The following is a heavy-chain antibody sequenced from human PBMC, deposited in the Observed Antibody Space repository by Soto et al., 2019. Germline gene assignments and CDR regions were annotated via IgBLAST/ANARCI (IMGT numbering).Heavy chain of an antibody. CDR3: ARLAGGYGLHYFDY. D-gene: IGHD5-18*01. CDR2: MYSGGST. V-gene: IGHV3-53*01. CDR1: GFTVSSNY. Sequence: PGGSLRLSCAASGFTVSSNYMSWVRQAPGKGLEWVSVMYSGGSTYYADSVKGRFTISRDNSKNMLYLRMNSLRAEDTAVYYCARLAGGYGLHYFDYWGQGTLVTVSS. J-gene: IGHJ4*02.